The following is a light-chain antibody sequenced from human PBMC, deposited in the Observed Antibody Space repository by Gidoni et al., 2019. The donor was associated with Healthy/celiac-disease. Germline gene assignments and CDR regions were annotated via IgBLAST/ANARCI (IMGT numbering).Light chain of an antibody. CDR1: QSVLYSSNNKNY. CDR2: WAS. J-gene: IGKJ5*01. V-gene: IGKV4-1*01. CDR3: QQYYSTPIT. Sequence: IGRTQSPDSLAGPLGERATINCKSSQSVLYSSNNKNYLAWYQQKPGQPPKLLIYWASTRESGVPDRFSGSGSGTDFTLTISSLQAEDVAVYYCQQYYSTPITFGQGTRLEIK.